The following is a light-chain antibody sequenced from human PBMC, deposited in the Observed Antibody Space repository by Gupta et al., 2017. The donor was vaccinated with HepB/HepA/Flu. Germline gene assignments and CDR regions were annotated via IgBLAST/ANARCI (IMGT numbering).Light chain of an antibody. Sequence: EIVLTQSPATLSLSPGERATLSCLASQSVSSNLAWYQQKPGQAPRLLMYGSSNRAAGIPARFSGSGSGTDFTLTISRLEPEDFAVYYCQQHNNWPLTFGGGTKVEI. J-gene: IGKJ4*01. CDR2: GSS. CDR3: QQHNNWPLT. V-gene: IGKV3-11*01. CDR1: QSVSSN.